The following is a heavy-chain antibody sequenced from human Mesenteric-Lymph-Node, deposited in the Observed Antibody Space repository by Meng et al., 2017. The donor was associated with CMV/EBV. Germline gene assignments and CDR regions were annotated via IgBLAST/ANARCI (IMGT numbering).Heavy chain of an antibody. Sequence: GSLRLSCTVSGGSVSSGNYYWSWIRQPPGKGLEWIGYIYYSGSTNYNPSLKSRVTISVDTSKNQFSLKLSSVTAADTAVYYCARTQGYCSSTSCSINWFDPWGQGTLVTVSS. J-gene: IGHJ5*02. CDR1: GGSVSSGNYY. CDR2: IYYSGST. CDR3: ARTQGYCSSTSCSINWFDP. D-gene: IGHD2-2*01. V-gene: IGHV4-61*01.